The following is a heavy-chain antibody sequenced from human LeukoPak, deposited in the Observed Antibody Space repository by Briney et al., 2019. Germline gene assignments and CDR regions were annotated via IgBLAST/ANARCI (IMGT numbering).Heavy chain of an antibody. J-gene: IGHJ4*02. Sequence: GGSLRLSCAASGFTFSSYGMNWVRQAPGKGLEWVSYISSSGSTIYYADSVKGRFTISRDNAKNSLYLQMNSLRAEDTAFYYCAKDRYYGSGSYYFPFDYWGQGTLVTVSS. CDR1: GFTFSSYG. V-gene: IGHV3-48*03. D-gene: IGHD3-10*01. CDR2: ISSSGSTI. CDR3: AKDRYYGSGSYYFPFDY.